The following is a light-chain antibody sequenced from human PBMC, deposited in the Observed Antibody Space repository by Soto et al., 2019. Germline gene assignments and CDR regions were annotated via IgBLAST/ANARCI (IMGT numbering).Light chain of an antibody. CDR1: QGIGTY. J-gene: IGKJ5*01. Sequence: IQLTQSPSSLSASVGDRVTISCRASQGIGTYLAWYQQKPGKAPKLLIYAAFTLHSGVPARFSGSRSGTDFTLTISSLQPEDFATYYCQQVNSYPQTFGQGTRLGL. V-gene: IGKV1-9*01. CDR3: QQVNSYPQT. CDR2: AAF.